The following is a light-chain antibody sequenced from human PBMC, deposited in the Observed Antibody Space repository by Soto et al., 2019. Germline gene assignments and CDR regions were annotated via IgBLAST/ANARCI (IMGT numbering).Light chain of an antibody. CDR3: QQYGSSPPYT. V-gene: IGKV3-20*01. Sequence: EIVLTQSPGTLSLSPGERATLSCRASQSGSRSYLAWYQQKPGQAPRLLLYGASSRATGIPDRFSGSGSGTDFTLTISRLEPEDFAVYYCQQYGSSPPYTFGQGTKLEIK. CDR2: GAS. CDR1: QSGSRSY. J-gene: IGKJ2*01.